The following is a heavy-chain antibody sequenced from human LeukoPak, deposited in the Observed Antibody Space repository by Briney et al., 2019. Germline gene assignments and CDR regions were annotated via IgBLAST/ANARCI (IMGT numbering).Heavy chain of an antibody. D-gene: IGHD1-26*01. V-gene: IGHV3-74*01. CDR1: GFGFSNYW. J-gene: IGHJ4*02. Sequence: GGSLTLSCAASGFGFSNYWMHWVRQAPGKGLVWVSRIKDDGGGASYADPAKGRFTISRDNAKNTLYLQMTSLRAEDTAVYYCARMGVGHTGLDFWGQGVLVTVSS. CDR3: ARMGVGHTGLDF. CDR2: IKDDGGGA.